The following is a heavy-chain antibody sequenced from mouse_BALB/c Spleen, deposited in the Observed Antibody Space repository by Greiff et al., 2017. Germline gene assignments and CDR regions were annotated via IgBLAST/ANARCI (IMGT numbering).Heavy chain of an antibody. CDR1: GFNIKDTY. V-gene: IGHV14-3*02. J-gene: IGHJ2*01. D-gene: IGHD1-1*01. CDR3: AVNYYHGSSYLDY. Sequence: VQLQQSGAELVKSGASVKLSCTASGFNIKDTYMHWVKQRPEQGLEWIGRIDPANGNTKYAPKFQGKATITADTSSNTAYLQLSSLTSEDTAVYYSAVNYYHGSSYLDYWGQGTTRTVSS. CDR2: IDPANGNT.